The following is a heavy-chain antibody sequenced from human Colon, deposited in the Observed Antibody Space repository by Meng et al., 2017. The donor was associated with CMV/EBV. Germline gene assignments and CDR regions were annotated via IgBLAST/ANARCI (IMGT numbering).Heavy chain of an antibody. Sequence: KVSCKVSGYSFATYWIGWVRQMPGKGLEWMGIIYPDDSDTRYSPSFQGRVTISADKSISTAYLQWSSLKASDTAMYYCARRLDDSSPDYWGQGTTVTVSS. CDR2: IYPDDSDT. V-gene: IGHV5-51*01. CDR3: ARRLDDSSPDY. CDR1: GYSFATYW. D-gene: IGHD6-6*01. J-gene: IGHJ4*03.